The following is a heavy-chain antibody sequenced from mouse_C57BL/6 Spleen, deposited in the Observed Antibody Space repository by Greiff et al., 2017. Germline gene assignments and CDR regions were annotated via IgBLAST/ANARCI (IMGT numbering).Heavy chain of an antibody. J-gene: IGHJ1*03. CDR1: GYTFTSYW. V-gene: IGHV1-50*01. CDR3: ARCYCGSRGYWYFGV. D-gene: IGHD1-1*01. Sequence: QVQLQQPGAELVKPGASVKLSCKASGYTFTSYWMPWVKQRPGQGLEWIGEIDPSDSYTNYNQKFKGTATLTVDTSSSTAYMQLSSLTSEDSAVYYCARCYCGSRGYWYFGVWGTGTTVTVSS. CDR2: IDPSDSYT.